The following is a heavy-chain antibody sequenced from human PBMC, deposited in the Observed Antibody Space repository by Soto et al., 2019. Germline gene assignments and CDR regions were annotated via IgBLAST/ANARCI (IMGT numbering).Heavy chain of an antibody. J-gene: IGHJ4*02. D-gene: IGHD6-13*01. V-gene: IGHV1-69*02. CDR2: VLPFLDIT. Sequence: QVQLVQSGSEVKKPGSSVRVSCKTSGDTFSIYTISWVRQAPGQVLEWMGRVLPFLDITSYSQRFQGRVTITADRSTTTAYMELTRLRSEDTAVYYCARDRDNSNWPNFDSWGQGTLVTVSS. CDR1: GDTFSIYT. CDR3: ARDRDNSNWPNFDS.